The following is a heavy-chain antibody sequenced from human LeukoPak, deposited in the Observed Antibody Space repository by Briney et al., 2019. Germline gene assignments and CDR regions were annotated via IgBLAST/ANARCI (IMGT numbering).Heavy chain of an antibody. Sequence: GRSLRLSCAVSGFTFRNYGMHGVRQAPGKGLEWVAVVWSDGATENYADSVKGRFTISRDNSKNTLYMQMNSLRAEDTAVYYRGLGYTYPEVFTNYWVRYFDYWGQGTLVTVSS. D-gene: IGHD4/OR15-4a*01. CDR1: GFTFRNYG. CDR2: VWSDGATE. J-gene: IGHJ4*02. V-gene: IGHV3-33*01. CDR3: GLGYTYPEVFTNYWVRYFDY.